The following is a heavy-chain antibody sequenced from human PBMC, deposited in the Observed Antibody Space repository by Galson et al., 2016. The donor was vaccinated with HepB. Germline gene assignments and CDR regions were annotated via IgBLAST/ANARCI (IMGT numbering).Heavy chain of an antibody. J-gene: IGHJ6*02. Sequence: SVKVSCKASGGTFSSYVISWVRQAPGQGLEWMGGIIPMFETPNYAQTFQGRVTITADESTSTAYMELSSLRSEDTAVYYCARVWVVPGIIGRRRDYYHYYAMDVWGQGTTVTVSS. CDR3: ARVWVVPGIIGRRRDYYHYYAMDV. D-gene: IGHD2-2*01. V-gene: IGHV1-69*13. CDR2: IIPMFETP. CDR1: GGTFSSYV.